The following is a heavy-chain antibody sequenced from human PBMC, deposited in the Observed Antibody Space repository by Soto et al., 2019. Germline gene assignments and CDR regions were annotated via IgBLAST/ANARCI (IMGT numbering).Heavy chain of an antibody. Sequence: TGESLKISCQGAGYSFTSYWIGWVRQMPGKGLECVGIIYPGDSDTRYRPSFQGQATISADKSISTAYLQWNSLEASDTAMYYCARGLRWSHFDSWGQGTLVTVSS. V-gene: IGHV5-51*01. CDR1: GYSFTSYW. D-gene: IGHD4-17*01. J-gene: IGHJ4*02. CDR3: ARGLRWSHFDS. CDR2: IYPGDSDT.